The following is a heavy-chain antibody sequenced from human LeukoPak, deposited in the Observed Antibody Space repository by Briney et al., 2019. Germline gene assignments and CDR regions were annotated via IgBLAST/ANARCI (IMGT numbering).Heavy chain of an antibody. CDR3: AKDKSLYSNSWYYFDY. CDR2: IRYDGSNK. J-gene: IGHJ4*02. Sequence: GGSLRLSCAASGFTLSSYGMHWVRQAPGKGPEWVAFIRYDGSNKQHADSVKGRFTISRDNSKNTLYLQMNSLRAEDTALYYCAKDKSLYSNSWYYFDYWGQGTLVTVSS. D-gene: IGHD6-13*01. CDR1: GFTLSSYG. V-gene: IGHV3-30*02.